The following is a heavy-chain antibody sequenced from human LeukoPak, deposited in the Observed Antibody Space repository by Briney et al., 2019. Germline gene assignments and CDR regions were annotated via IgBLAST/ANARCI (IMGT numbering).Heavy chain of an antibody. CDR1: GFTFSSYA. CDR3: ARGSHIDCSSTSCPYGMDV. Sequence: AGGSLRLSCAASGFTFSSYAMHWVRQAPGKGLEWVAVISYDGSNKYYADSVKGRFTISRDNSKNTLYLQMNSLRAEDTAVYYCARGSHIDCSSTSCPYGMDVWGQGTTVTVSS. D-gene: IGHD2-2*01. CDR2: ISYDGSNK. V-gene: IGHV3-30-3*01. J-gene: IGHJ6*02.